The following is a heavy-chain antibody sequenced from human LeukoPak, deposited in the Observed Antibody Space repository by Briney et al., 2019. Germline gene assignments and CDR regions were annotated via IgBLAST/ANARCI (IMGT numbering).Heavy chain of an antibody. CDR2: IRYDGSNK. V-gene: IGHV3-30*02. D-gene: IGHD3-10*01. Sequence: QTGGALRLSCAESGFTFSSYGMHWVRQAPGKGLEWVAFIRYDGSNKYYADSVKGRFTISRDNSENTLYLQMNSLRAEDTAVYYCARDSGTGRLADFWGQGTLVTVSS. J-gene: IGHJ4*02. CDR1: GFTFSSYG. CDR3: ARDSGTGRLADF.